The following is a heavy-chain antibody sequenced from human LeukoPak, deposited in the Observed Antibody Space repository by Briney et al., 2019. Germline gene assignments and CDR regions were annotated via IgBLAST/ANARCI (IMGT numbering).Heavy chain of an antibody. CDR2: IKQGGSDK. V-gene: IGHV3-7*01. J-gene: IGHJ4*02. Sequence: PGGSLRLSCAGSGFTFSGSWMSWVRQTPGKGLEWVANIKQGGSDKYYVDSVKGRFTISRDNAKNSVYLEMNSLRAEETAVYYCARHLSGITGYSYGRGIDYWGQGTLLTVSS. D-gene: IGHD3-10*01. CDR3: ARHLSGITGYSYGRGIDY. CDR1: GFTFSGSW.